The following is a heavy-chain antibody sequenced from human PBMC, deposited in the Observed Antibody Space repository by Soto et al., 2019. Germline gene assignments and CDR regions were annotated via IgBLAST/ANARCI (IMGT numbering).Heavy chain of an antibody. J-gene: IGHJ4*02. Sequence: GGSLRLSCAASGFTFSNYAMSWVRQAPGKGLEWVSAIGGSGDWTYYADSVKGRFTISRDNSKNTLSLQMISLRTEDTAVYYCTTDRYSSPIDSWGQGTLVTVS. V-gene: IGHV3-23*01. D-gene: IGHD1-1*01. CDR2: IGGSGDWT. CDR3: TTDRYSSPIDS. CDR1: GFTFSNYA.